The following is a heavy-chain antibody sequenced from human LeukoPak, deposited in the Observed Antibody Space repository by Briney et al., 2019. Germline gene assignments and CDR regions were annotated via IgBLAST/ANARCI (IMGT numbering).Heavy chain of an antibody. J-gene: IGHJ6*03. D-gene: IGHD2-8*01. CDR3: ARGAYGVNSYMDV. V-gene: IGHV5-51*01. CDR2: IYPGDSDT. CDR1: GYSFTTYW. Sequence: GESLKISCQGSGYSFTTYWIGWVRLMPGKGLEWMGNIYPGDSDTRYSPSFQGQVTISADKSISTAYLQWGSLKASDTAMYYCARGAYGVNSYMDVWGKGTTVTVSS.